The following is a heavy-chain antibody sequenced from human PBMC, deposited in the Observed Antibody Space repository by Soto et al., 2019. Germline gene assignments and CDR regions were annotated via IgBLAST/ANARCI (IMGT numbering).Heavy chain of an antibody. Sequence: ASVKVSCKASGYTFTSYGISWVRQAPGQGLEWMGWINAGNGNTKYSQKFQGRVTITRDTSASTAYMELSSLRSEDTAVYYCARDTYDSSGYYYDAFDIWGQGTMVTVSS. D-gene: IGHD3-22*01. J-gene: IGHJ3*02. CDR2: INAGNGNT. CDR3: ARDTYDSSGYYYDAFDI. V-gene: IGHV1-3*01. CDR1: GYTFTSYG.